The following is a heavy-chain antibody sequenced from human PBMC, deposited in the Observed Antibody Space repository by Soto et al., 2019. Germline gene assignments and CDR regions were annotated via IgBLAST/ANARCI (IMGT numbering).Heavy chain of an antibody. CDR1: GFTADDYA. CDR2: ISSNSDTI. CDR3: AKDMKWGGMTTIHYFDS. D-gene: IGHD4-17*01. J-gene: IGHJ4*02. V-gene: IGHV3-9*02. Sequence: EVQLVESGGGLEQPGRSLRLSCVASGFTADDYAMHWVRQAPGKGLEWVSGISSNSDTIDYADSVKGRFTISRDNAKNSLFLQMNRLRPEDTALYYCAKDMKWGGMTTIHYFDSWGQGTLVTVSA.